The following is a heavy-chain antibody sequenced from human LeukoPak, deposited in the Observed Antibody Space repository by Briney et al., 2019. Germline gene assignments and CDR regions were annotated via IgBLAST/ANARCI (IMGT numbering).Heavy chain of an antibody. CDR2: IYESGST. CDR1: GGSISGYY. Sequence: SETVSLTCTVSGGSISGYYWSWIRQPPGKELEWIGYIYESGSTDYNPSLRSRVTISRDTSKNQVSLKLTSVTTADTAVYYCARDRYDHDSSGYYEFWGQGTLVTVSS. CDR3: ARDRYDHDSSGYYEF. V-gene: IGHV4-59*01. J-gene: IGHJ4*02. D-gene: IGHD3-22*01.